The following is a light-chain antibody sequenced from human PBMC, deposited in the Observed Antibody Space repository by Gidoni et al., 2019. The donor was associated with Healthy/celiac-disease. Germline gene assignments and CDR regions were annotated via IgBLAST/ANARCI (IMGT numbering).Light chain of an antibody. CDR3: QQSYSTPLT. J-gene: IGKJ4*01. Sequence: QITQSPSALSASVGDRVAITCRASQSISSYLNWYQQKPGKAPKLLIYAASSLQSGVPSRFSGSGAVTDFTLSISRLQPEDFATYYCQQSYSTPLTFGGGTKVEIK. CDR2: AAS. CDR1: QSISSY. V-gene: IGKV1-39*01.